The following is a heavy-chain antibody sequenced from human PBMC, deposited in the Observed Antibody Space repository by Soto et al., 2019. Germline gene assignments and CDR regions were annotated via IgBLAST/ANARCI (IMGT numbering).Heavy chain of an antibody. Sequence: EVQLMESGGGLVQPGGSLRLSCAASGFTFSSHWMHWVRQAPGKGLVWVSRINGDGSSTSYADSVKGRFTISRDNAKNMLYLQVNSLRADDTAVYYCAGSPGLSRISGTTLGAWGQGTLVTVSS. CDR2: INGDGSST. V-gene: IGHV3-74*01. CDR3: AGSPGLSRISGTTLGA. D-gene: IGHD1-7*01. CDR1: GFTFSSHW. J-gene: IGHJ5*01.